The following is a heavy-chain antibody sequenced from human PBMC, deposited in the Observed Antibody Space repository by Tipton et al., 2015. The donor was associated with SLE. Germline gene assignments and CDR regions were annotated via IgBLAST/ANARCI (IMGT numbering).Heavy chain of an antibody. Sequence: QSGAEVKKPGASVKVSCKASGYTFTSSGISWVRQAPGQGLEWMGGIVPIFGSANYAQKFQGRVTITADESTSKAYMELSSLRSEDTAVYYCARGRSGSFAEYFQHWGQGTLVTVSS. CDR2: IVPIFGSA. CDR1: GYTFTSSG. J-gene: IGHJ1*01. D-gene: IGHD1-26*01. CDR3: ARGRSGSFAEYFQH. V-gene: IGHV1-69*13.